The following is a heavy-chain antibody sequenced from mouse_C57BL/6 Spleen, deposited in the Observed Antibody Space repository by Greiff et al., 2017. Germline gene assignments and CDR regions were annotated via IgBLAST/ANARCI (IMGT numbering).Heavy chain of an antibody. D-gene: IGHD2-4*01. J-gene: IGHJ4*01. CDR2: INPYNGGT. CDR3: ARRAYDYDGYAMDY. CDR1: GYTFTDYY. Sequence: EVKLMESGPVLVKPGASVKMSCKASGYTFTDYYMNWVKQSHGKSLEWIGVINPYNGGTSYKQKFKGKATLTVDKSSSTAYMELNSLTSEDSAVYYCARRAYDYDGYAMDYWGQGTSVTVSS. V-gene: IGHV1-19*01.